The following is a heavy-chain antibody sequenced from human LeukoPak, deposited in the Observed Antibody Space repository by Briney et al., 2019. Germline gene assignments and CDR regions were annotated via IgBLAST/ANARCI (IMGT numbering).Heavy chain of an antibody. CDR3: ARGRIVAAAGTGAFDI. Sequence: SPSETLSLTCTVSGGSISSYYWSWIRQPPGKGLEWIGYIYYSGSTYYNPSLKSRVTISVDTSKNQFSLKLSSVTAADTAVYYCARGRIVAAAGTGAFDIWGQGTMVTVSS. CDR1: GGSISSYY. V-gene: IGHV4-30-4*08. CDR2: IYYSGST. D-gene: IGHD6-13*01. J-gene: IGHJ3*02.